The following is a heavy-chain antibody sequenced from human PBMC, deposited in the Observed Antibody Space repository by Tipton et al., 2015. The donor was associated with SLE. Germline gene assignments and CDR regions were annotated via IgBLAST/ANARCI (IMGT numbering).Heavy chain of an antibody. CDR1: HW. J-gene: IGHJ6*03. CDR3: ARGVAGYYFYYYLDV. V-gene: IGHV4-28*02. Sequence: HWWGWIRQPPGKGLEWIGHIYYGGTIYYNPSLKSRVTMSIDTSKNQLSLKLSSVTAADTAVYYCARGVAGYYFYYYLDVWGSGTAVTVSS. D-gene: IGHD6-19*01. CDR2: IYYGGTI.